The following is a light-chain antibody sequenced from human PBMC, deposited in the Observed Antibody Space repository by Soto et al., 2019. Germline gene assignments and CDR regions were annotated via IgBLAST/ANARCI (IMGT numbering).Light chain of an antibody. CDR1: QRVRDF. Sequence: EIVLTQSPATLSLSPGETATLSCRASQRVRDFLAWYHQKPGQAPRLLIYDVFKRASGIPARFSGSGSGTDFTLTISSLEPEDSAVYFCQHRDDWPTFGQGTKVDIK. CDR2: DVF. J-gene: IGKJ1*01. V-gene: IGKV3-11*01. CDR3: QHRDDWPT.